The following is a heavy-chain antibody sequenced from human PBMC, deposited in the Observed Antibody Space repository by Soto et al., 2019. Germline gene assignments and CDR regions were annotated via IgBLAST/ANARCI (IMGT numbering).Heavy chain of an antibody. J-gene: IGHJ4*02. Sequence: QVQLVESGGGVVQPGRSLRLSCAASGFTFSSYGMHWVRQAPGKGLEWVALLSYDGSNKHYADSVKGRFTISRDNSKNTLYLQMNSLRAEDTAVYYCAEKGPTGGYPSHFDYWGQGTLVTVSS. CDR3: AEKGPTGGYPSHFDY. CDR1: GFTFSSYG. V-gene: IGHV3-30*18. CDR2: LSYDGSNK. D-gene: IGHD2-8*02.